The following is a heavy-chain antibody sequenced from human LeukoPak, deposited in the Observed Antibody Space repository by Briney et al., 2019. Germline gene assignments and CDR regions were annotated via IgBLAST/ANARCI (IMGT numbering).Heavy chain of an antibody. CDR2: ISSSSSYI. CDR1: GFTFSSYS. CDR3: ARENLGYWAFDI. Sequence: GGSLRLSCAASGFTFSSYSMNWVRQAPGQGLEWVSSISSSSSYIYYADSVKGRFTISRDNAKNLLYLQMNSLRAEDTAVYYCARENLGYWAFDIWGQGTMVTVSS. J-gene: IGHJ3*02. D-gene: IGHD6-13*01. V-gene: IGHV3-21*01.